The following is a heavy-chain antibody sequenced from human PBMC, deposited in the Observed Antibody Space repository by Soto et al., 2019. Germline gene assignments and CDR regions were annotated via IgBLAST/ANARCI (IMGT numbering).Heavy chain of an antibody. CDR3: VRATYFSDSSGYTRCLDY. V-gene: IGHV3-72*01. CDR1: VFTLSDHY. CDR2: PRDKPQGYST. J-gene: IGHJ4*02. D-gene: IGHD3-22*01. Sequence: SLRLSCSGSVFTLSDHYIDWFRQAPGKGLEWVGRPRDKPQGYSTAYAASVKGRFTTSRDESKNSAYLQMNSLKTEDTAVYYCVRATYFSDSSGYTRCLDYWGQGTLVTVSS.